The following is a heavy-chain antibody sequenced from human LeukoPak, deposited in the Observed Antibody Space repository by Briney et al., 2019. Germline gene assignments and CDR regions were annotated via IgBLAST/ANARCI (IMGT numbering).Heavy chain of an antibody. CDR1: GFTFSSYV. D-gene: IGHD3-22*01. J-gene: IGHJ4*02. V-gene: IGHV3-23*01. Sequence: GGSLRLSCAASGFTFSSYVMNWVRQAPGRGLEWVSAISGSGGSTYYADSVKGRFTISRDNSKNTLYLQMNSLRAEDTAVYYCAKDSVPGPSYYYDSSGYFGYWGQGTLVTVSS. CDR3: AKDSVPGPSYYYDSSGYFGY. CDR2: ISGSGGST.